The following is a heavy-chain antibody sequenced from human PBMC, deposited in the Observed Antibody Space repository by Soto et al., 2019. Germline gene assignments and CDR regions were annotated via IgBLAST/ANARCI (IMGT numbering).Heavy chain of an antibody. CDR2: IIPIFGTA. CDR1: GGTFSSYA. Sequence: QVQLVQSGAEVKKAGSSVKVSCKASGGTFSSYAISWVRQAPGQGLEWMGGIIPIFGTANYAQKFKGRGTITADESTSTAYMELSSLRSEDMAVYYCAREGASGSHIGYWGQGTLVTVSS. J-gene: IGHJ4*02. V-gene: IGHV1-69*01. CDR3: AREGASGSHIGY. D-gene: IGHD3-22*01.